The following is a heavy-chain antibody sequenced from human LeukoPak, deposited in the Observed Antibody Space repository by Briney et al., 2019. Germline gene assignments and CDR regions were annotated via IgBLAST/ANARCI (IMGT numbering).Heavy chain of an antibody. CDR3: ARGYCSGGNCNSLSSGMDV. CDR2: ISSSGGTT. V-gene: IGHV3-64*01. J-gene: IGHJ6*02. Sequence: GGSLRLSCAASGFTFSTYDMHWVRQAPGKGLEYVSAISSSGGTTYYTNSVKGRFTISRDNSMNTLYLQMGSLRAEDMAVYYCARGYCSGGNCNSLSSGMDVWGQGTTVTVSS. D-gene: IGHD2-15*01. CDR1: GFTFSTYD.